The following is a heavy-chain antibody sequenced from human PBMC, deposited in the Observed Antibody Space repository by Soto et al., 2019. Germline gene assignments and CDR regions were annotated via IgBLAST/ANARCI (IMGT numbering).Heavy chain of an antibody. CDR2: IIPIFGTA. D-gene: IGHD5-12*01. J-gene: IGHJ2*01. CDR3: ARDGATIGRPFMHWYFDL. Sequence: QVQLVQSGAEVKKPGSSVKVSCKASGGTFSSYAISWVRQAPGQGLEWMGGIIPIFGTANYAQKFQGRVTITADESTSTAYMELSSLRSEDTAVYYCARDGATIGRPFMHWYFDLWGRGTLVTVSS. CDR1: GGTFSSYA. V-gene: IGHV1-69*01.